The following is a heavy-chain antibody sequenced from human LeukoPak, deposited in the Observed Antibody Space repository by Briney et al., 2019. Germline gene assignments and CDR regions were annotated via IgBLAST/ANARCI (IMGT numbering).Heavy chain of an antibody. D-gene: IGHD3-22*01. J-gene: IGHJ4*02. CDR3: AKDAPGYYDSSGYYDY. V-gene: IGHV3-74*01. CDR2: INSDGSWT. CDR1: GNYW. Sequence: GGSLRLSCAASGNYWMHWVRQAPGKGLVWVSHINSDGSWTSYADSVKGRFTISRDNSKNTLYLQMNSLRAEDTAVYYCAKDAPGYYDSSGYYDYWGQGTLVTVSS.